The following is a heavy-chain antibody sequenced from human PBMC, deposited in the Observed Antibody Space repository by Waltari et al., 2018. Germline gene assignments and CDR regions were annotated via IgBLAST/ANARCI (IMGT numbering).Heavy chain of an antibody. J-gene: IGHJ4*02. CDR2: ISSSGSTI. Sequence: EVQLVESGGGLVQPGGSLRLSCAASGFTFSSYEMNWVRQAPGKGLEWVSYISSSGSTIYYADSVKGRFTISRDNAKNSLYLQMNSLKTEDTAVYYCTTEYYGDLLYWGQGTLVTVSS. CDR3: TTEYYGDLLY. D-gene: IGHD3-10*01. CDR1: GFTFSSYE. V-gene: IGHV3-48*03.